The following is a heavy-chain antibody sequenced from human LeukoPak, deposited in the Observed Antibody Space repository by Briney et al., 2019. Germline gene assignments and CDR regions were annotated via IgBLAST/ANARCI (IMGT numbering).Heavy chain of an antibody. Sequence: ASVKVSCKASGGTFSSYAISWVRQAPGQGLEWMVGIIPIFGTANYAQKFQGRVTITTDESTSTAYMELSSLRSEDTAVYYCAREGGGYSYGRPGDYYMDVWGKGTTVTVSS. D-gene: IGHD5-18*01. J-gene: IGHJ6*03. V-gene: IGHV1-69*05. CDR2: IIPIFGTA. CDR1: GGTFSSYA. CDR3: AREGGGYSYGRPGDYYMDV.